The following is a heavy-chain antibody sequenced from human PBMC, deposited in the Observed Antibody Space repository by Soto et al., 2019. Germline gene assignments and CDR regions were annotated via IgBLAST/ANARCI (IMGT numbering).Heavy chain of an antibody. D-gene: IGHD4-17*01. CDR1: GFTFSTYE. CDR3: AREGSGDFFDY. CDR2: ISHSGSNK. J-gene: IGHJ4*02. V-gene: IGHV3-48*03. Sequence: GTLRLSCAASGFTFSTYEMNWVRQTPGKGLEWVSYISHSGSNKYYADSVKGRLIISRDNAKNSIYLQMNSLRAEDTAVYYCAREGSGDFFDYWGQGTLVTVSS.